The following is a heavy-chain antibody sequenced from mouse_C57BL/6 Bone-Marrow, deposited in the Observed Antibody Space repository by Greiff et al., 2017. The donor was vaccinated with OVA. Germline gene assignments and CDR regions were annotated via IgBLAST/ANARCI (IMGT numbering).Heavy chain of an antibody. V-gene: IGHV2-3*01. J-gene: IGHJ4*01. D-gene: IGHD2-2*01. CDR1: GFSLTSYG. CDR2: IWGDGST. Sequence: VQLQQSGPGLVAPSQSLSITCTVSGFSLTSYGVSWVRQPPGKGLEWLGVIWGDGSTNYHSALISRLSISKDNSKSQVFLKLNSLQTDDTATYYCAKPLWLRHGRGVDYWGQETSVTVSS. CDR3: AKPLWLRHGRGVDY.